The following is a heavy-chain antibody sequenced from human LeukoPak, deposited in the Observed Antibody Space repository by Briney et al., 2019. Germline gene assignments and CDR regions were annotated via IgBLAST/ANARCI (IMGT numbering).Heavy chain of an antibody. CDR2: INPNSGGT. Sequence: ASVKVSCKASGYTFTGYYMHWGRQAPGQGLEWMGWINPNSGGTNYAQKFQGRVSMTRDTSISTAYMELSRLRSDDTAVYYCARDPTTYYYDSSGFDIWGQGTMVTVSS. D-gene: IGHD3-22*01. J-gene: IGHJ3*02. V-gene: IGHV1-2*02. CDR1: GYTFTGYY. CDR3: ARDPTTYYYDSSGFDI.